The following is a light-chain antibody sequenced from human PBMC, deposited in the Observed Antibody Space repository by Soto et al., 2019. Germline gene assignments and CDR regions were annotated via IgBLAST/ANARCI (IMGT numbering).Light chain of an antibody. Sequence: DSQMTQSPSTLSAAVGDRVTVTCRASQDIRNWLAWYRQKPGKAPQLLIFDASRLEGGVPPRFSGSGYGTEFTLTLSGLQPEDFVTYYCQQYNNFSPWTFGQGTKVEI. CDR3: QQYNNFSPWT. CDR2: DAS. V-gene: IGKV1-5*01. CDR1: QDIRNW. J-gene: IGKJ1*01.